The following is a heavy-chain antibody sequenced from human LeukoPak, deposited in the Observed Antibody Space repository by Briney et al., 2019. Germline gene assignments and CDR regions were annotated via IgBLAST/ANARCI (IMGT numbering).Heavy chain of an antibody. CDR1: GGSISSYY. V-gene: IGHV4-39*01. CDR2: IYYSGST. CDR3: ARFGGSSH. J-gene: IGHJ4*02. D-gene: IGHD4-23*01. Sequence: SETLSLTCAVYGGSISSYYWSWIRQPPGKGLEWIGSIYYSGSTYYNPSLKSRVTISVDTSKNQFSLKLSSVTAADTAVYYCARFGGSSHWGQGTLVTVSS.